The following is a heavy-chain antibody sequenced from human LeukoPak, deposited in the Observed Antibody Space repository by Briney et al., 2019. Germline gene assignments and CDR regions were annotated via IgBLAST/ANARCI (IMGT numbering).Heavy chain of an antibody. J-gene: IGHJ4*02. CDR2: IFYSGST. V-gene: IGHV4-59*08. D-gene: IGHD3-9*01. Sequence: SETVSLTCTVSGGSISSYYWSWIRQPPGKGLEWIGYIFYSGSTNYNPSLKSRVTISVDTSKNQFSLKLSSVTAADTAVFYRQKTEYDILTGYFLFDYWGQGTLVTVSS. CDR3: QKTEYDILTGYFLFDY. CDR1: GGSISSYY.